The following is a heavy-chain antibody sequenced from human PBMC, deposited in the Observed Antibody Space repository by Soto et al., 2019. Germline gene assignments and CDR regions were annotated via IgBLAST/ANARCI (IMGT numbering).Heavy chain of an antibody. Sequence: VQLVQSGAEVRKPGSSVKVSCQASGGDFKNFIIAWVRQAPGHGLEWMGGVIPLFGTPNFVQKFQDRVTITADEATSTTYMALRSLRSEDTAVYYCARVGSCLSSSCLYYGMDVWGQGTTVIVSS. CDR1: GGDFKNFI. J-gene: IGHJ6*02. D-gene: IGHD2-2*01. CDR2: VIPLFGTP. V-gene: IGHV1-69*01. CDR3: ARVGSCLSSSCLYYGMDV.